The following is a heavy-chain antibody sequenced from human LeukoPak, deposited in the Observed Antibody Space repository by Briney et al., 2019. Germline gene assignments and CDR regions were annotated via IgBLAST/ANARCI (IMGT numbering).Heavy chain of an antibody. CDR3: VSPPYYFDTTNYYVGY. J-gene: IGHJ4*02. D-gene: IGHD3-22*01. CDR2: ISATGSYV. V-gene: IGHV3-11*06. Sequence: GGSLRLSCVASGFTFSDYYMTWIRQAPGKGLETISHISATGSYVDYADSVKGRFTISRDNTKNSLYLQMNSLRAEDTAVYYCVSPPYYFDTTNYYVGYWGQGTLVTVSS. CDR1: GFTFSDYY.